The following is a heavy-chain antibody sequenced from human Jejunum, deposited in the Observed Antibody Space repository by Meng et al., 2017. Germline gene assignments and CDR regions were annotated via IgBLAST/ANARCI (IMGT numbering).Heavy chain of an antibody. J-gene: IGHJ5*02. Sequence: QRPFPAAGPGLVEPSATPSLTCTVSVDSTTSNKYLWGWIRQPPGKGLEWIGTIDYSGTTYYNPSLKSRVTITLGTSKNQISLKVSSVTAAETAVYYCARYSRYVGWLDPWGQGTLVTVSS. CDR2: IDYSGTT. D-gene: IGHD6-13*01. V-gene: IGHV4-39*07. CDR3: ARYSRYVGWLDP. CDR1: VDSTTSNKYL.